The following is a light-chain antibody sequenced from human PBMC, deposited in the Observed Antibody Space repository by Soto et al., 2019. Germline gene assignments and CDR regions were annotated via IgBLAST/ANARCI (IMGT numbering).Light chain of an antibody. V-gene: IGLV2-14*01. J-gene: IGLJ3*02. CDR2: EVS. Sequence: QSALTQPASVSGSPGQSITISCTGTSSDVGHYNYVSWYQHHPNKAPKFMIYEVSNRPSGISDRFSGSKSGNTASLTISGLQPEDEADYYCTSYTTSNTWVFGGGTKVTVL. CDR1: SSDVGHYNY. CDR3: TSYTTSNTWV.